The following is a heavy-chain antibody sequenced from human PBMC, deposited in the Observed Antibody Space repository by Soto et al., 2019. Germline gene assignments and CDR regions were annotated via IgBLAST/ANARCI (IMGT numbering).Heavy chain of an antibody. Sequence: VGSLRLSCAASGFSFSSYTMHWVRQAPGKGLEWVTLISDDGSNKKYAESLRGRFTISRDNSENTLYLQMKSLRPEDTAVYYCAKEPYSFTWYASNGLDVWGQGTTVTV. CDR2: ISDDGSNK. CDR1: GFSFSSYT. J-gene: IGHJ6*02. V-gene: IGHV3-30*18. D-gene: IGHD6-13*01. CDR3: AKEPYSFTWYASNGLDV.